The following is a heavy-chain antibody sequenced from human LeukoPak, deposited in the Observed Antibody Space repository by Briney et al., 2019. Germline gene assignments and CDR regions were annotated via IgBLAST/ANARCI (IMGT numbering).Heavy chain of an antibody. CDR3: ATGSGYYYSH. Sequence: GGSLRLSCTASGFSFNTYGMHWVRQVPGKGLEWLAVTYGDGDNRYYADSVKARFTVSRDNGRKTIYLQMNNLRDEDTAVYYCATGSGYYYSHWGQGILVTVSS. V-gene: IGHV3-33*01. D-gene: IGHD3-22*01. CDR2: TYGDGDNR. CDR1: GFSFNTYG. J-gene: IGHJ4*02.